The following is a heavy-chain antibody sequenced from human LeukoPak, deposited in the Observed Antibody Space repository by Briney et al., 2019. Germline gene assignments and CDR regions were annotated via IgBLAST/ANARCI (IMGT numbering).Heavy chain of an antibody. CDR2: ISSSSSYI. D-gene: IGHD2-15*01. CDR1: GFTFSSYS. Sequence: PGGSLRLSCAASGFTFSSYSMNWVRQAPGKGLEWVSSISSSSSYIYYADSVKGRFTISRDNAKNSLYLQMNSLRAEDTAVYYCARDPSGYCSGGSCPVYFDYWGQGTLVTGSS. V-gene: IGHV3-21*01. CDR3: ARDPSGYCSGGSCPVYFDY. J-gene: IGHJ4*02.